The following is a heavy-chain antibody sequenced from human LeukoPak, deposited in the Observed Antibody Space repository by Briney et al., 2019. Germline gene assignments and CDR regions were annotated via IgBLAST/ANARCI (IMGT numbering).Heavy chain of an antibody. D-gene: IGHD5-12*01. CDR1: GYTFTGYY. V-gene: IGHV1-2*02. CDR3: ARVRYSGYDFRAPFDP. J-gene: IGHJ5*02. Sequence: GASVTVSCKASGYTFTGYYMHWVRQAPGQGLEWMGWINPNSGGTNYAQKFQGRVTMTRDTSISTAYMELSRLRSDDTAVYYCARVRYSGYDFRAPFDPWGQGTLVTVSS. CDR2: INPNSGGT.